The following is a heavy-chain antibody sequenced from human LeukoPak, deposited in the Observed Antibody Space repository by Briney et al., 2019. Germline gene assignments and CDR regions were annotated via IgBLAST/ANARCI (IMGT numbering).Heavy chain of an antibody. CDR2: IYHSGST. CDR1: GGSISSGGYY. Sequence: SQTLSLTCTVSGGSISSGGYYWSWIRQPPGKGLEWIGYIYHSGSTYYNPSLKSRVTISVDRSKNQFSLKLSSVTAADTAVYYCARGSTGLTGFDPWGQGTLVTVSS. V-gene: IGHV4-30-2*01. J-gene: IGHJ5*02. D-gene: IGHD2-2*01. CDR3: ARGSTGLTGFDP.